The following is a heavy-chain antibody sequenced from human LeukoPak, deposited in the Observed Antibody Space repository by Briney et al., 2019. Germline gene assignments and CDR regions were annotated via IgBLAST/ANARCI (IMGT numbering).Heavy chain of an antibody. V-gene: IGHV3-15*01. CDR3: TTESISINDFWSGYRTLDY. CDR1: GFTFSSYW. Sequence: GGSLRLSCAASGFTFSSYWMSWVRQAPGKGLEWVGRIKSKTDGGTTDYAAPVKGRFTISRDDSKNTLYLQMNSLKTEDTAVYYCTTESISINDFWSGYRTLDYWGQGTLVTVSS. D-gene: IGHD3-3*01. J-gene: IGHJ4*02. CDR2: IKSKTDGGTT.